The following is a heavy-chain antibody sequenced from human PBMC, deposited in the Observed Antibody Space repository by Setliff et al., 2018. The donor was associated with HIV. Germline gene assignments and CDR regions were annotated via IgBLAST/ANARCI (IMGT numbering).Heavy chain of an antibody. CDR1: GYTFSTNA. CDR3: ARDQGVVTRACWH. V-gene: IGHV1-3*01. CDR2: INAGDDNT. D-gene: IGHD2-21*02. J-gene: IGHJ1*01. Sequence: GASVKVSCKAFGYTFSTNAIHWVRQAPGQRLEWMGYINAGDDNTRYSEKFQGRVTITRDTSANTAYMELSSLRSEDTAVYYCARDQGVVTRACWHWGQGTLVTVSS.